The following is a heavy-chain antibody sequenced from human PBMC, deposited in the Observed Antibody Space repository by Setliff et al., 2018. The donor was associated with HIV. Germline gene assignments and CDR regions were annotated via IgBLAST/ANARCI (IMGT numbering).Heavy chain of an antibody. Sequence: PGGSLRLSCAVSGFTVSDHDVDWVRQAPGKGLEWLGRIRFKQSGLAAAYAASVQGRFTISRDDSKSSVYLQMSSLKAEDTAVYFCGAFLRGYPYWGRGTLVTVSS. CDR2: IRFKQSGLAA. D-gene: IGHD3-16*01. CDR1: GFTVSDHD. V-gene: IGHV3-72*01. CDR3: GAFLRGYPY. J-gene: IGHJ4*02.